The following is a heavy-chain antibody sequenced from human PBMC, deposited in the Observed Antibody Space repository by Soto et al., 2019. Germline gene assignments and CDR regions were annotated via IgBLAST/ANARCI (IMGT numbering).Heavy chain of an antibody. D-gene: IGHD6-13*01. V-gene: IGHV3-23*01. CDR3: AKDPLSYSSSWYPPSGFDP. CDR1: GFSFSNYA. CDR2: ITASADRT. J-gene: IGHJ5*02. Sequence: GGSLRLSCAASGFSFSNYAMSWVRQAPGKGLQWVSAITASADRTYYDNSVKGRFTISRDNSNNILYLQMSSLRAEDTAVYYCAKDPLSYSSSWYPPSGFDPWGQGTLVTVSS.